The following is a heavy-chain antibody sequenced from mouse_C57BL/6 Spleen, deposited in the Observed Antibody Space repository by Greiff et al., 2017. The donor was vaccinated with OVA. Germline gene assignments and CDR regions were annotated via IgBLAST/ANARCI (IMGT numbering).Heavy chain of an antibody. CDR3: TSRDWFAY. Sequence: EVMLVESGGGLVQPGGSMKLSCVASGFTFSNYWMNWDRQSPEKGLEWVAQIRLKSDNYATHYAESVKGRFTISRDDSKSSVYLQMNNLRAEDTGIYYCTSRDWFAYWGQGTLVTVSA. CDR1: GFTFSNYW. V-gene: IGHV6-3*01. CDR2: IRLKSDNYAT. J-gene: IGHJ3*01.